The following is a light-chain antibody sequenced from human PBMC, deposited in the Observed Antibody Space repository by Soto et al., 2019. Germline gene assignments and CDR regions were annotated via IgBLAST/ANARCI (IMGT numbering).Light chain of an antibody. CDR1: QSVSSY. CDR2: DAS. V-gene: IGKV3-11*01. J-gene: IGKJ4*01. CDR3: QQRSNWPLT. Sequence: IRFTQFSTTLCFSPGGRGPLSCRASQSVSSYLAWYQQKPGQAPRLLIYDASNRATGIPARFSGSGSGTDFTLTISSLEPEDFAVYYCQQRSNWPLTFGGGTKVDIK.